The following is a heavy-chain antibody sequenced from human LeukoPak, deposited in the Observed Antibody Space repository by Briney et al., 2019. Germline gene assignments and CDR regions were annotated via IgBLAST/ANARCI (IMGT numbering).Heavy chain of an antibody. V-gene: IGHV1-18*01. CDR1: GYTFTSYG. D-gene: IGHD2-2*01. Sequence: EASVKVSCKASGYTFTSYGISWVRQAPGQGLEWMGWISAYNGNTNYAQKLQGRVTMTTDTSTSTAYMELRSLRSDDTAVYYCARGPSYQLPLNWFDPWGQGTLVTVSS. CDR2: ISAYNGNT. CDR3: ARGPSYQLPLNWFDP. J-gene: IGHJ5*02.